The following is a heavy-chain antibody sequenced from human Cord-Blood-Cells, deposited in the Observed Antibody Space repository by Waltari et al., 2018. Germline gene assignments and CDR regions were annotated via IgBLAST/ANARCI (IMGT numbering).Heavy chain of an antibody. CDR2: INHSGTT. J-gene: IGHJ4*02. CDR3: ARGREGGQLSLDY. V-gene: IGHV4-34*01. D-gene: IGHD1-1*01. CDR1: GGSFSGYY. Sequence: QVQLQQWGAGLLKPSETLSLTGAVYGGSFSGYYGSWIRQPPGKGLEWIGEINHSGTTNYNPSLKSRVTISVDTSKNQFSLKLSSVTAADTAVYYCARGREGGQLSLDYWGQGTLVTVSS.